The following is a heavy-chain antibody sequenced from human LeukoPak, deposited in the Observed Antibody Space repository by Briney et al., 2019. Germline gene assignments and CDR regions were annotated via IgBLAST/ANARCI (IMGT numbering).Heavy chain of an antibody. D-gene: IGHD3-10*01. J-gene: IGHJ6*03. CDR2: IYYSGST. Sequence: SQTLSLTCTVSGGSISSGGYYWSSIRQHPGKGLEWIGYIYYSGSTYYNPSLKSRVTISVDTSKNQFSLKLSSVTAADTAVYYCAGGVGYYGSGYYMDVWGKGTTVTVSS. V-gene: IGHV4-31*03. CDR1: GGSISSGGYY. CDR3: AGGVGYYGSGYYMDV.